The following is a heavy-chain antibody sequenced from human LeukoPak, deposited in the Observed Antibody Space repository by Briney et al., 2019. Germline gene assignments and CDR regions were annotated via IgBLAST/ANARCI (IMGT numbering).Heavy chain of an antibody. CDR2: IYYSGST. J-gene: IGHJ6*02. Sequence: SETLSLTCTVSGGSISSGGYYWSWIRQHPGKGLEWIGYIYYSGSTYYNPSLKSRVTISVDTSKNQFSLKLSSVTAADTAVYYCARDRNMYSSSPHYYYGMDVWGQRTTVTVSS. D-gene: IGHD6-6*01. V-gene: IGHV4-31*03. CDR1: GGSISSGGYY. CDR3: ARDRNMYSSSPHYYYGMDV.